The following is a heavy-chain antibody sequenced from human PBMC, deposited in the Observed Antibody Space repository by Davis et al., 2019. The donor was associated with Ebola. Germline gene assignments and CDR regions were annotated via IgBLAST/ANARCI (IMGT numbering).Heavy chain of an antibody. CDR3: AREGYYYDSSGYYSFFDY. Sequence: GESLKISCAASGFTFSSYGIHWVRQAPGKGLEWVLVISDDGSNKLFADSVKGRFTISRDNSKNTVYLQMNSLRAEGTAVYYCAREGYYYDSSGYYSFFDYWGQGTLVTVSS. J-gene: IGHJ4*02. CDR1: GFTFSSYG. V-gene: IGHV3-30*05. D-gene: IGHD3-22*01. CDR2: ISDDGSNK.